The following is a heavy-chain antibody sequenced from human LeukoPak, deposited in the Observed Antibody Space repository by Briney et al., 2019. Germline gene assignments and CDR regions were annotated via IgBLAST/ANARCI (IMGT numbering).Heavy chain of an antibody. CDR3: AREVAAAGTLEYYYYYGMDV. CDR2: ISSSSSYI. D-gene: IGHD6-13*01. Sequence: PGGSLRLPCAASGFTFSSYSMNWVRQAPGKGLEWVSSISSSSSYIYYADSVKGRFTISRDNAKNSLYLQMNSLRAEDTAVYYCAREVAAAGTLEYYYYYGMDVWGQGTTVTVSS. J-gene: IGHJ6*02. V-gene: IGHV3-21*01. CDR1: GFTFSSYS.